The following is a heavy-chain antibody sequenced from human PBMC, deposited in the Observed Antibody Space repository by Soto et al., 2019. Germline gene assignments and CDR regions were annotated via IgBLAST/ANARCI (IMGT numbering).Heavy chain of an antibody. CDR3: AKDRSTYYLVPPFDP. V-gene: IGHV3-74*01. Sequence: GGSLRLSCAASGLSVSNYWMHWVRQTPGKGLEWVSRINSDDTSSSYAASVKGRFTISRDNSKNTLYLQMNSLRAEDTAVYYCAKDRSTYYLVPPFDPWGQGTLVTVSS. D-gene: IGHD3-10*01. J-gene: IGHJ5*02. CDR1: GLSVSNYW. CDR2: INSDDTSS.